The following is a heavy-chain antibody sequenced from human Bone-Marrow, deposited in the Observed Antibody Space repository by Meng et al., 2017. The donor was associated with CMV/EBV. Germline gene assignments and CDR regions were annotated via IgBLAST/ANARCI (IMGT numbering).Heavy chain of an antibody. D-gene: IGHD3-22*01. Sequence: ASVKVSCKASGYTFSSYGISWARQAPGQGLEWMGWISAYNGNTNYAQKFQDRVTMTTDTSTSTAYMELRSLTSDDTAVYYCARASLIVVVLDFDYWGQGTRVTVSS. CDR1: GYTFSSYG. CDR3: ARASLIVVVLDFDY. J-gene: IGHJ4*02. V-gene: IGHV1-18*01. CDR2: ISAYNGNT.